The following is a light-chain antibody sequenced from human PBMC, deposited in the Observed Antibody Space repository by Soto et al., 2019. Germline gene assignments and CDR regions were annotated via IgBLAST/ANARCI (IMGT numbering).Light chain of an antibody. CDR1: QSVRTN. Sequence: ITQYANTLSVSAGERATLSXRASQSVRTNLAWYQQHPGXXTRLXXXAEXTRATGIPARFGGSGSGKEFTLTIIGFQSAYQACYYCQHDAEWPAGRFAEGTKVDIK. CDR3: QHDAEWPAGR. V-gene: IGKV3-15*01. J-gene: IGKJ2*01. CDR2: AEX.